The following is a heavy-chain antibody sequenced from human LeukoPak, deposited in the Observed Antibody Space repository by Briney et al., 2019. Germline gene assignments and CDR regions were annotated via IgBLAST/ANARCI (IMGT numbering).Heavy chain of an antibody. CDR2: IYSGGST. CDR1: GFAVSGNY. Sequence: GGSLRLSCAASGFAVSGNYMSWVRQAPGKGLEWVSVIYSGGSTHYADSVEGRFTISRDNSKNTLFLQMNSLRVEDTAVYYCARDEYDSRGYYYPFEYWGQGTLVTVFS. J-gene: IGHJ4*02. D-gene: IGHD3-22*01. CDR3: ARDEYDSRGYYYPFEY. V-gene: IGHV3-53*01.